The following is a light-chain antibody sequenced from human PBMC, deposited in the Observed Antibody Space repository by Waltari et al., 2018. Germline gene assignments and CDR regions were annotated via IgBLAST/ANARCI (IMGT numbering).Light chain of an antibody. CDR3: LLAYGGARRV. V-gene: IGLV7-46*01. CDR2: DTT. CDR1: LGAVTSGLY. Sequence: QAVVTQEPSLPVSPGGTVTPTCGPSLGAVTSGLYPYWIQQKPGQAPSTLIYDTTQKHSWTPARFSGSLLGGKAALTLSGAQPEDEAEYYCLLAYGGARRVFGTGTKVTVL. J-gene: IGLJ1*01.